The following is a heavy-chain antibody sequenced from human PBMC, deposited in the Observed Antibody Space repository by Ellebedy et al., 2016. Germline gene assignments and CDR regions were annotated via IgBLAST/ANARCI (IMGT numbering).Heavy chain of an antibody. V-gene: IGHV4-31*03. Sequence: SETLSLIXSVSGRPISSGGHYWSWVRQLPGKGLEWMGYIYYSGTTSYNPSLKNRLTISVDTSKNQVSLKVRSLTAADTAMYYCARTLVMVTARNYYFDTWGQGVLVTVAS. CDR3: ARTLVMVTARNYYFDT. CDR2: IYYSGTT. D-gene: IGHD2-21*02. CDR1: GRPISSGGHY. J-gene: IGHJ4*02.